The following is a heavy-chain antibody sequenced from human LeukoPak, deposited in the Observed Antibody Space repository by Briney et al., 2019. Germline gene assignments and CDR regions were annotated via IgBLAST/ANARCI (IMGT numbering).Heavy chain of an antibody. CDR3: ARVGIVGATKHFDY. D-gene: IGHD1-26*01. CDR1: GFTFSTYA. V-gene: IGHV3-23*01. J-gene: IGHJ4*02. CDR2: NSGSGGST. Sequence: PGGSLRLSCAASGFTFSTYAMRWVRQAPGKGLEWVSANSGSGGSTYYADSVKGRFTISRDNSKNTLYLQMNSLRAEDTAVYYCARVGIVGATKHFDYWGQGTLVTVSS.